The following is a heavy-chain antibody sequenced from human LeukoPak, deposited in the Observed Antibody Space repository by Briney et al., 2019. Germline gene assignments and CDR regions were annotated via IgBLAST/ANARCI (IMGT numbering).Heavy chain of an antibody. CDR3: ARGHSSSWMSEIDY. CDR1: GFTFSSYS. CDR2: ISSSSSYI. J-gene: IGHJ4*02. Sequence: KPGGSLRLSCAASGFTFSSYSMNWVRQAPGKGLEWVSSISSSSSYIYYADSVKGRFTISRDNAKNSLYLQMNSLRAEDTAVYYCARGHSSSWMSEIDYWGQGTLVTVSS. V-gene: IGHV3-21*01. D-gene: IGHD6-13*01.